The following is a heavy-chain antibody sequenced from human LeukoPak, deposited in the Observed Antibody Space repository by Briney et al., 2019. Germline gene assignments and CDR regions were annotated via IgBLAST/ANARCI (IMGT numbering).Heavy chain of an antibody. CDR2: INHSGST. D-gene: IGHD6-13*01. Sequence: SQTLSLTCTVSGGSISSGDYYWSWIRQPPGKGLEWIGEINHSGSTNYNPSLKSRVTISVDTSKNQFSLKLSSVTAADTAVYYCARGQLVLGGYYGMDVWGQGTTVTVSS. J-gene: IGHJ6*02. V-gene: IGHV4-30-4*08. CDR1: GGSISSGDYY. CDR3: ARGQLVLGGYYGMDV.